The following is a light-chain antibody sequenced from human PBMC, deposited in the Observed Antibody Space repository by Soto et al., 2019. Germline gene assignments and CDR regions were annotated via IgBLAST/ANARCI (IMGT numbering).Light chain of an antibody. Sequence: DIVLTQSPATLSVSPGERVTLSCRASRSVGDNLAWYQQKPGQTPSLLIYDVSTRATGTPPRFSGSGSETEFILTISSLQSEDIAVYYCQQYKTWWTFGQGTKVEVK. J-gene: IGKJ1*01. CDR3: QQYKTWWT. CDR2: DVS. CDR1: RSVGDN. V-gene: IGKV3-15*01.